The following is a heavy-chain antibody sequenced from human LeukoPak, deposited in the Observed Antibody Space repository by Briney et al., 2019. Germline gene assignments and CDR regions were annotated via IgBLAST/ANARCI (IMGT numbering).Heavy chain of an antibody. Sequence: SETLSLTCTVSGGSISSSSYYWGWIRQPPGKGLEWIGSIYYSGSTYYNPSLKSRVTISVDTSKNQFSLKLSSVTAADMAVYYCARIRYSSSWDYYYYYMDVWGKGTTVTISS. V-gene: IGHV4-39*01. D-gene: IGHD6-13*01. CDR3: ARIRYSSSWDYYYYYMDV. CDR2: IYYSGST. CDR1: GGSISSSSYY. J-gene: IGHJ6*03.